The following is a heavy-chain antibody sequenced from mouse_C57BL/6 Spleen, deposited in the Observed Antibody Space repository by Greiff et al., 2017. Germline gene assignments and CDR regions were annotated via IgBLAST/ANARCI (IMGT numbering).Heavy chain of an antibody. Sequence: DVKLVESGGDLVKPGGSLKLSCAASGFTFSSYGMSWVRQTPDMRLEWVATISSGGSYTYYPDSVKGRFTISRDNAKNTLYLQMSSLKSEDTAMYYCARHRGYAMDYWGQGTSVTVSS. V-gene: IGHV5-6*02. J-gene: IGHJ4*01. CDR3: ARHRGYAMDY. CDR2: ISSGGSYT. CDR1: GFTFSSYG.